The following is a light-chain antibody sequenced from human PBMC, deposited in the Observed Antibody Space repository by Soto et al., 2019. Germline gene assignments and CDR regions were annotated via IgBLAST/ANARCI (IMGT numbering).Light chain of an antibody. Sequence: DIQMTQSPSSLSASVGDRVTITCRASQGISNYLAWYQQKPGKVPKLLIYAASTLQSGVPSRFSGSGSGTDFTRTISSLQPEYVATYYCQKYNSAPPGFTFGPGTKVDIK. V-gene: IGKV1-27*01. CDR2: AAS. J-gene: IGKJ3*01. CDR3: QKYNSAPPGFT. CDR1: QGISNY.